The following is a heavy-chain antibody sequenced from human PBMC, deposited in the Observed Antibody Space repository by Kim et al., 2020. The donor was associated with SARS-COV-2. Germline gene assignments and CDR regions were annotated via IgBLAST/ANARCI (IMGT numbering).Heavy chain of an antibody. J-gene: IGHJ4*02. Sequence: ADSVKDRSTISRDNAENMLYLQIHSLAVDDTAVYYCARATAAGTSALGYWGQGTVVTVSS. D-gene: IGHD6-13*01. CDR3: ARATAAGTSALGY. V-gene: IGHV3-74*01.